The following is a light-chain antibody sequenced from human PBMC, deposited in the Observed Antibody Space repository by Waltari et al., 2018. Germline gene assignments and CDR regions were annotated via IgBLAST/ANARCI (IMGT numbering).Light chain of an antibody. CDR1: QGIGNN. Sequence: DIQMTQSPSSLSASVGDTVTITCQASQGIGNNLNWYQQKPGKAHKLLIYRASSLQSGIPSRFSGSGSGTDFTLTISSLQPEDFATYYCQQAYSYPFTFGPGTKLDIK. V-gene: IGKV1-NL1*01. CDR2: RAS. CDR3: QQAYSYPFT. J-gene: IGKJ3*01.